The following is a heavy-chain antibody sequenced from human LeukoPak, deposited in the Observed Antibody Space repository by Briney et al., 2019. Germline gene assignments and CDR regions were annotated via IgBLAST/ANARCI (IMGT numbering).Heavy chain of an antibody. CDR2: ISHSGST. D-gene: IGHD2-21*01. V-gene: IGHV4-59*08. CDR3: ARQFQASYWYFDL. CDR1: GDSISSYY. J-gene: IGHJ2*01. Sequence: PSETLSLTCTVSGDSISSYYWSWVRQPPGKGLEWIGFISHSGSTNYNPSLKSRVTISVDTSKNQFSLKLSSVTAADTAVYYCARQFQASYWYFDLWGRGTLVTVSS.